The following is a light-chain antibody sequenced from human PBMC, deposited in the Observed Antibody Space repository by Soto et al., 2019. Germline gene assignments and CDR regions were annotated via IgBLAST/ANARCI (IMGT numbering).Light chain of an antibody. CDR2: GAS. Sequence: EIVLTQSPGILSLSPGERASLSCGASQSITSSFLARYQQKPGRAPRLLIYGASSRATGIPDRFSGTGSETDFTLTINRLEPEDFAVYYCQQYENSPITFGQGTRLEI. CDR3: QQYENSPIT. V-gene: IGKV3-20*01. CDR1: QSITSSF. J-gene: IGKJ5*01.